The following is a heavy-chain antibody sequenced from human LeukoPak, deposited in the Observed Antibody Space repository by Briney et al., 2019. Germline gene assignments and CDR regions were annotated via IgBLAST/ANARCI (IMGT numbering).Heavy chain of an antibody. CDR3: ARLVGVSPLDY. V-gene: IGHV3-23*01. CDR2: ISGSPDNT. D-gene: IGHD3-16*01. CDR1: GFTFRSYA. Sequence: GGSLRLSCVVSGFTFRSYAMYWVRQAPGKGLEWVSEISGSPDNTYYADSVKGRFATSRDDSRNTLYLQMNSLRAEDTAVYYCARLVGVSPLDYWGQGSPVTVSS. J-gene: IGHJ4*02.